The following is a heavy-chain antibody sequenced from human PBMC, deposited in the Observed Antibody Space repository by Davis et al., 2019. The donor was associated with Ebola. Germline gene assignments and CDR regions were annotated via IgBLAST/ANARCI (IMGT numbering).Heavy chain of an antibody. D-gene: IGHD5-12*01. CDR3: SSGVATPPRLAY. CDR1: GFTLDRFG. V-gene: IGHV3-30*03. Sequence: GESLKISCAASGFTLDRFGMNWVRQAPGKGLEWVALMSYDGSKIFYAESVKGRFTISRDNSRNNLYLQMNSLRPEDTALYYCSSGVATPPRLAYWGQGSLVTVSS. CDR2: MSYDGSKI. J-gene: IGHJ4*02.